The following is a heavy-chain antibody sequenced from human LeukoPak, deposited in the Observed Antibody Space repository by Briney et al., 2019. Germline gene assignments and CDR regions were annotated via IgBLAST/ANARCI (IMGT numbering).Heavy chain of an antibody. V-gene: IGHV1-18*01. CDR1: GNSNNKFG. CDR2: ISSDNGIP. Sequence: GASVKASCKASGNSNNKFGVTWVRQAPGQGLEWIAWISSDNGIPRYAHKFQGRVTITTDKSTTTAYMEVRSLRSDDTAVYFCANVAKGRFFFYYMDVWGKGTTVTVSS. CDR3: ANVAKGRFFFYYMDV. J-gene: IGHJ6*03.